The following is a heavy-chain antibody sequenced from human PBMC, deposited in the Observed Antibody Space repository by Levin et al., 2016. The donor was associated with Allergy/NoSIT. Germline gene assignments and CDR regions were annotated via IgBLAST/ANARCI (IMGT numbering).Heavy chain of an antibody. Sequence: ASVKVSCKASRYAFTQYHIHWVRQAPGEGLEWMGWIDPDDGDTHYGRTFEGRLTLTRDTSITTVYLELNSLQSDDTAVYYCATNWYFDSWGQGTLVVVSS. CDR1: RYAFTQYH. CDR3: ATNWYFDS. CDR2: IDPDDGDT. D-gene: IGHD1-1*01. V-gene: IGHV1-2*02. J-gene: IGHJ4*02.